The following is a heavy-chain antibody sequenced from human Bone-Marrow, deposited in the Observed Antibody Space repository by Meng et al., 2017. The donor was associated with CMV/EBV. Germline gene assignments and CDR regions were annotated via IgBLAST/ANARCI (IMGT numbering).Heavy chain of an antibody. CDR2: ISGSGGTT. Sequence: SGVTVSNNAMHWVGQAQGKRLDWVSIISGSGGTTHYADSVKGRFTISRDNSKNTLYLHMNTLRAEDTAVYYCAKVLRDGYNHYDFAYWGQGTLVTVSS. CDR1: GVTVSNNA. J-gene: IGHJ4*02. CDR3: AKVLRDGYNHYDFAY. D-gene: IGHD5-24*01. V-gene: IGHV3-23*01.